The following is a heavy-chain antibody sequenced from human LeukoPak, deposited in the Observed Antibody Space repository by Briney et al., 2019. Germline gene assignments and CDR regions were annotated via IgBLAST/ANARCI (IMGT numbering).Heavy chain of an antibody. CDR3: ARAKTGTLYYFDY. CDR2: IYYSGST. D-gene: IGHD1-1*01. CDR1: GGSISSSRYY. V-gene: IGHV4-39*01. J-gene: IGHJ4*02. Sequence: SETLSLTCTVSGGSISSSRYYWGWIRQPPGKGLEWIGSIYYSGSTYYNPSLKSRVTISVDTSKNQFSLKLSSVTAADTAVYYCARAKTGTLYYFDYWGQGTLVTVSS.